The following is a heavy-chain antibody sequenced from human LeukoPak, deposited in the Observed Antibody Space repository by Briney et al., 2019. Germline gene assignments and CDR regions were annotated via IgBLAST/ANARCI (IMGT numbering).Heavy chain of an antibody. CDR2: IKQDGSEK. CDR3: ARDRPIRTPYYYYYMDV. CDR1: GFTFSSYW. J-gene: IGHJ6*03. Sequence: PGGSLRLSCAASGFTFSSYWMSWVRQAPGKGLEWVANIKQDGSEKYYVDSVKGRFTISRDNAKNSLYLQMNSLRAEDTAVYYCARDRPIRTPYYYYYMDVWGKGTTVTISS. V-gene: IGHV3-7*01. D-gene: IGHD2-2*02.